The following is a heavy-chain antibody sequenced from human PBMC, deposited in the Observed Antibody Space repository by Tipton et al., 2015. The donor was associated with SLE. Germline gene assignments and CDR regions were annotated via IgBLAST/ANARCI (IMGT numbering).Heavy chain of an antibody. CDR2: IYAGGTT. CDR3: ARGLQTVLGCDCPFNL. J-gene: IGHJ4*01. V-gene: IGHV4-4*07. Sequence: TLSLTCTVSGGSIGTHYWSWIRQSAVKGLEYIGRIYAGGTTNYHPPLKSRVTMSVDTSKHQFSLTLRSVTAADTAIYYCARGLQTVLGCDCPFNLCGQGTLVTVSS. D-gene: IGHD2-21*02. CDR1: GGSIGTHY.